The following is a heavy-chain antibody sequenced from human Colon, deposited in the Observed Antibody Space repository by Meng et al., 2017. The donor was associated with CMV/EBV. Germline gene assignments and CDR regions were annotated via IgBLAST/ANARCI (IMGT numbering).Heavy chain of an antibody. CDR1: GFTLSSYW. J-gene: IGHJ4*02. V-gene: IGHV3-74*01. Sequence: LSCAASGFTLSSYWMHWVRQAPGKGLVWVSRINSAGSTTNYADSVKGRFTIARDNAKNTLHLQMNSLRAEDTAVYYCTRDGTYGNFDYWGQGTLVTVSS. CDR2: INSAGSTT. CDR3: TRDGTYGNFDY. D-gene: IGHD3-10*01.